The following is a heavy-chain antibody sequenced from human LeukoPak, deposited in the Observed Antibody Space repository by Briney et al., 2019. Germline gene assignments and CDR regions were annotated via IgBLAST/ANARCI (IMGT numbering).Heavy chain of an antibody. CDR1: GFTFSSYG. CDR3: AKGRDSSGSFDY. CDR2: ISGSGGST. Sequence: PGGSLRLSCAASGFTFSSYGMSWVRQAPGKGLEWVSGISGSGGSTYYADSVKGRFTISRDSSKNTLYMQMNSLRAEDTAVYYCAKGRDSSGSFDYWGQGTLVTVSS. D-gene: IGHD3-22*01. J-gene: IGHJ4*02. V-gene: IGHV3-23*01.